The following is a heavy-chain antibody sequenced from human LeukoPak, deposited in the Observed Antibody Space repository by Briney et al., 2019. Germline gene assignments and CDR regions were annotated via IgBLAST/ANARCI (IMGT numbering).Heavy chain of an antibody. J-gene: IGHJ5*02. CDR1: GYTLTELS. CDR3: ATGDSGSYFWFDP. V-gene: IGHV1-24*01. Sequence: ASVKVSCKVSGYTLTELSMHWVRQAPGKGLEWMGGFDPEDGETIYAQKFQGRVTMTEDTSTDTAYMELSSLRPEDTAVYYCATGDSGSYFWFDPWGQGTLVTVSS. CDR2: FDPEDGET. D-gene: IGHD1-26*01.